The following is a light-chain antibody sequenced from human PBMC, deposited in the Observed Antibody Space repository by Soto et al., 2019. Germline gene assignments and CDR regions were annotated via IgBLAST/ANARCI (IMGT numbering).Light chain of an antibody. V-gene: IGKV3-15*01. CDR2: GAS. Sequence: EIVMTQSPATLSVSPGERATLSCRASQSVNTNLAWYQQQPGQAPRLLIYGASTRATGIPARFSGSGSGTEFTLTISSLQSEDFAVYYCQQYNKWTRTFGQGTKVDIK. CDR3: QQYNKWTRT. J-gene: IGKJ1*01. CDR1: QSVNTN.